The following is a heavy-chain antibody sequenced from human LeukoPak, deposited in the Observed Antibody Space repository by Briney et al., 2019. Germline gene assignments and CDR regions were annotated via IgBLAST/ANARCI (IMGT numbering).Heavy chain of an antibody. CDR3: ARYYYGSGAIYGP. CDR1: GGTFSSYA. D-gene: IGHD3-10*01. CDR2: IIPIFGTA. V-gene: IGHV1-69*13. J-gene: IGHJ5*02. Sequence: SVKVSCKASGGTFSSYAISWVRQAPGQGLEWMGGIIPIFGTANYAQKFQGRVTITADESTSTAYMELSSLRSDDTAVYYCARYYYGSGAIYGPWGQGTLVTVSS.